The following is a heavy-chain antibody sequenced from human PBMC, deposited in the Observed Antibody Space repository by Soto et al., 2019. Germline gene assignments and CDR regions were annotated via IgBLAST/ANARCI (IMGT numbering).Heavy chain of an antibody. J-gene: IGHJ4*02. CDR3: AKEYYYDSSGSYYFDY. V-gene: IGHV3-30*18. D-gene: IGHD3-22*01. CDR1: GFTFSSYG. Sequence: GGSLRLSCAASGFTFSSYGMHWVRQAPGKGLEWVAVISYDGSNKYYADSVKGRFTISRDNSKNPLYLQMNSLRAEDTAVYYCAKEYYYDSSGSYYFDYWGQGTLVTVSS. CDR2: ISYDGSNK.